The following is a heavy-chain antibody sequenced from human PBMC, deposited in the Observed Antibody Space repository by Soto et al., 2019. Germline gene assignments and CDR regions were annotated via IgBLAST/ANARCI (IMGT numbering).Heavy chain of an antibody. CDR3: AKVELRYYYYYGMDV. CDR2: ISYDGSNK. Sequence: GGSLRLSCAASGFTFSSYGMHWVRQAPGKGLEWVAVISYDGSNKYYADSVKGRFTISRDNSKNTLYLQMNSLRAEDTAVYYCAKVELRYYYYYGMDVWGQGTTVTVSS. J-gene: IGHJ6*02. CDR1: GFTFSSYG. D-gene: IGHD1-7*01. V-gene: IGHV3-30*18.